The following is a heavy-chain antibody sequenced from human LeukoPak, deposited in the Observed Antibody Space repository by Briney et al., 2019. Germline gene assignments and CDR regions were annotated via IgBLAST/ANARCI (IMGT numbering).Heavy chain of an antibody. CDR3: ARSRDSSDWYFIY. CDR2: IIRIFGTA. V-gene: IGHV1-69*06. Sequence: SVKVSCKATGGTFSSYAISWERQATGQRPEWMGGIIRIFGTATYVPKLQGRVKLTADKYRRSAYLELSRLSSEDTAVYYCARSRDSSDWYFIYWGQGTLVTVSS. J-gene: IGHJ4*02. CDR1: GGTFSSYA. D-gene: IGHD6-19*01.